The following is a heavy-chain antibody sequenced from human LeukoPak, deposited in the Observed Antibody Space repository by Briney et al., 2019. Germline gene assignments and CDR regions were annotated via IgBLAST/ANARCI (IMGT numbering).Heavy chain of an antibody. CDR3: ARDGNGSGSYRGGGYYFDY. Sequence: GGSLRLSCAASGFTFSSYAMHWVRQAPGKGLEWVAVISYDGSNKYYADSVKGRFTISRDNSKNTLYLQMNSLRAEDTAVYYCARDGNGSGSYRGGGYYFDYWGQGTLVTVSS. CDR1: GFTFSSYA. J-gene: IGHJ4*02. CDR2: ISYDGSNK. D-gene: IGHD3-10*01. V-gene: IGHV3-30*04.